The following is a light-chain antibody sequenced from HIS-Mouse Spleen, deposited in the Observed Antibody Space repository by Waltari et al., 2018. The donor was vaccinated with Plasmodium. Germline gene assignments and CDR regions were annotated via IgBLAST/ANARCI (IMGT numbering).Light chain of an antibody. V-gene: IGLV3-10*01. Sequence: SYELTQPPSVPVSPGQTARTTCSGDALPTKYAYWYQQKSGQAPVLVIYEDSKRPSGIPERFSGSSSGTMATLTISGAQVEDEADYYCYSTDSSGNHRVFGGGTKLTVL. J-gene: IGLJ3*02. CDR3: YSTDSSGNHRV. CDR2: EDS. CDR1: ALPTKY.